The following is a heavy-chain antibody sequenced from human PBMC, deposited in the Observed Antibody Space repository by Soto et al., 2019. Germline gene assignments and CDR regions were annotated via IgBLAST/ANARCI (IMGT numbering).Heavy chain of an antibody. Sequence: PGGSLRLSCAASGFTFSSYSMNWVRQAPGKGLEWVSYISSSSSTIYYADSVKGRFTISRDNAKNSLYLQMNSLRDEDTAVYYCEGWVRGFPPNYYYGMDVWGQGTTVTVSS. CDR3: EGWVRGFPPNYYYGMDV. CDR2: ISSSSSTI. V-gene: IGHV3-48*02. CDR1: GFTFSSYS. D-gene: IGHD5-12*01. J-gene: IGHJ6*02.